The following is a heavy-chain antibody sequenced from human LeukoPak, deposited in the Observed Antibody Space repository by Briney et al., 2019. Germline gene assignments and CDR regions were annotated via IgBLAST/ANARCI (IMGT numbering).Heavy chain of an antibody. Sequence: PGGSLRLSCAASGFTFNSYAMSWVRQAPGKGLEWVSTIGGGGENTYSADSVKGWFTISRDNSKNTVYLHVKSLRAEDTAVYFCAKVLTGSQDYWGQGTLVTVSS. CDR2: IGGGGENT. CDR3: AKVLTGSQDY. CDR1: GFTFNSYA. J-gene: IGHJ4*02. V-gene: IGHV3-23*01. D-gene: IGHD1-14*01.